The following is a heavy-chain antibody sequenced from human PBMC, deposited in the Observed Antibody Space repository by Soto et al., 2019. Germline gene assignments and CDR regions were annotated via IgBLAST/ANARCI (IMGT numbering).Heavy chain of an antibody. Sequence: QLQLQESGPGLVKPSETLSLTCSVSGVSISNTSYYWGWSRQPPGKGLEWVGTIYFSGSSFYNPSLKSRVTISIDTPKNQFSLRLSSVTAADTAVYYCARHGSYWGQGTLVTVSS. CDR2: IYFSGSS. CDR1: GVSISNTSYY. J-gene: IGHJ4*02. CDR3: ARHGSY. V-gene: IGHV4-39*01.